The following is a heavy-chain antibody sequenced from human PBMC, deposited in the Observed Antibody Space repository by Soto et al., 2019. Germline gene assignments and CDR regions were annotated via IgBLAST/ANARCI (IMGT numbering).Heavy chain of an antibody. Sequence: GGFMRLSCAASGFTFSTYAMSWVRQAPGKGLEWVAAISGSGISTYFADSVKGRFTISRDNSKNTMYLQMSSLRADDTALYYCTPQRGGVDSYLEHWGQGTLVPGSS. D-gene: IGHD2-21*01. CDR1: GFTFSTYA. V-gene: IGHV3-23*01. J-gene: IGHJ4*02. CDR2: ISGSGIST. CDR3: TPQRGGVDSYLEH.